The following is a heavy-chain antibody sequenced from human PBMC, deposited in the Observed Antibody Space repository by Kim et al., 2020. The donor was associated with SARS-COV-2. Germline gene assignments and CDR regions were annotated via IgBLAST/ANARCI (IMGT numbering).Heavy chain of an antibody. CDR3: AKDYYYGSGSYNFDY. J-gene: IGHJ4*02. V-gene: IGHV3-23*03. Sequence: DPVKGRLPISRDNSKNTLYLQMNSLRAEDTAVYYCAKDYYYGSGSYNFDYWGQGTLVTVSS. D-gene: IGHD3-10*01.